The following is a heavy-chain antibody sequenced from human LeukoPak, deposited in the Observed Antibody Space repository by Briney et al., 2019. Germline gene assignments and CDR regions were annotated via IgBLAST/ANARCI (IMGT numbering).Heavy chain of an antibody. CDR2: ISGSGGNT. CDR3: TTEGSTTEGY. CDR1: GFTFRNYA. J-gene: IGHJ4*02. D-gene: IGHD2-2*01. V-gene: IGHV3-23*01. Sequence: PGGSLRLSCAASGFTFRNYAMSWVRQAPGKGLEWVSAISGSGGNTFYADSVKGRFTISRDNSKNTLYLQMNSLKTEDTAVYYCTTEGSTTEGYWGQGTLVTVSS.